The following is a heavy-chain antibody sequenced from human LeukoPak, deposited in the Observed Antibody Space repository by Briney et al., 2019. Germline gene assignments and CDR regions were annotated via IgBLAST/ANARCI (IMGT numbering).Heavy chain of an antibody. Sequence: PSETLSLTCTVSGGFTSAYYWSWVRQPLGKGLEWIGSVFYSRNSNYNPSLTRRVAMSVDTSKSHFSLKLTSVIAADTAVCYCARVNPLGYFDQWGQGTLVAVSS. CDR2: VFYSRNS. V-gene: IGHV4-59*13. CDR1: GGFTSAYY. J-gene: IGHJ4*02. CDR3: ARVNPLGYFDQ.